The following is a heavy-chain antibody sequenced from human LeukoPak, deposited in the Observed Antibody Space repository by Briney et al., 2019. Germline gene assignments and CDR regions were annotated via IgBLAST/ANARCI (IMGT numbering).Heavy chain of an antibody. J-gene: IGHJ4*02. CDR2: IYIDGIT. Sequence: SETLSLTCTVSGGSIRTDGSYWAWIRQPPGKGLEWIGSIYIDGITHYNSSLQSRVTLSIDTSKNHFSLRLTSMTAADTAVYYCARGGSSGYYYGWGQGTLVTVSS. D-gene: IGHD3-22*01. CDR3: ARGGSSGYYYG. V-gene: IGHV4-39*02. CDR1: GGSIRTDGSY.